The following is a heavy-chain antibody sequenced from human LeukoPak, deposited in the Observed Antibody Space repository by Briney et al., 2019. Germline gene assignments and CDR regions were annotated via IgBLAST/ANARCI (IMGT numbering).Heavy chain of an antibody. CDR1: GFTFSSYG. CDR3: AKGSAPFRSFGELNVKLPRPIRHYYSDT. D-gene: IGHD3-10*01. J-gene: IGHJ4*02. CDR2: FSGSGGST. Sequence: GGTLRLSCAASGFTFSSYGMSCGRQAAGNGLKCISGFSGSGGSTYYADSGKGRFTIPRHNSKNTLNLQMNSLLAEAPAVYYCAKGSAPFRSFGELNVKLPRPIRHYYSDTWGQGTLVTVSS. V-gene: IGHV3-23*01.